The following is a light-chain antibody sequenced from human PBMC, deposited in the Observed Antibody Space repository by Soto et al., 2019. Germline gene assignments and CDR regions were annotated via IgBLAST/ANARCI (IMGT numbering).Light chain of an antibody. CDR1: SSDIGSNKY. J-gene: IGLJ3*02. CDR3: SSYTTTTRL. V-gene: IGLV2-14*01. CDR2: EVS. Sequence: QSALTQPASVSGSPGQSITISCTGTSSDIGSNKYVSWFQQRPGKDPTLIIYEVSNRPSGVSTHFSGSKSGNTASLTISGLLPEDEAEYYCSSYTTTTRLFGGGTKLTVL.